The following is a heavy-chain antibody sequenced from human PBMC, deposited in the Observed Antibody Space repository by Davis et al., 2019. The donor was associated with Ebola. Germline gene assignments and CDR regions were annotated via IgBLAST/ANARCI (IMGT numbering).Heavy chain of an antibody. D-gene: IGHD6-19*01. CDR3: AKDTSNVWFDV. CDR1: GFTFSRYA. Sequence: GESLKISCTASGFTFSRYAMTWVRQAPGKGLEWVSCISPSGDITYYVGSVKGRFTISRDNSKNTLYLQMNSLKVEDTAIYYCAKDTSNVWFDVWGQGTMVTVSS. J-gene: IGHJ3*01. CDR2: ISPSGDIT. V-gene: IGHV3-23*01.